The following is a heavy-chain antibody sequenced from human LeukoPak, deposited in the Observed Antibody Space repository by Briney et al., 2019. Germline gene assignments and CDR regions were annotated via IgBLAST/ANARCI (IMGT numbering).Heavy chain of an antibody. V-gene: IGHV3-23*01. CDR1: GFTFSDYA. CDR2: ISGRGFST. CDR3: AKGHMSDWFGALSYFDY. D-gene: IGHD3-10*01. J-gene: IGHJ4*02. Sequence: GGSLRLSCAASGFTFSDYAMTWVRQAPGKGLEWVSAISGRGFSTYYADSVKGRFTISRDDSLTLYLQMNRLRPDDTAVYYCAKGHMSDWFGALSYFDYWGQGALVTVSS.